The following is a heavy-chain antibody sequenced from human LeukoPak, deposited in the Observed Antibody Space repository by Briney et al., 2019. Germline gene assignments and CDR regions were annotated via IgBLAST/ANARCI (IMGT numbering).Heavy chain of an antibody. CDR3: ARVYHDYGDYVI. D-gene: IGHD4-17*01. J-gene: IGHJ3*02. V-gene: IGHV3-30-3*01. CDR2: ISYDGSNK. CDR1: GFTFSSYA. Sequence: PGGSLRLSCAASGFTFSSYAMHWVRQAPGKGLEWVAVISYDGSNKYYADSVKGRFTISRDNSKNTLYLQMDSLRAEDTAVYYCARVYHDYGDYVIWGQGTMVTVSS.